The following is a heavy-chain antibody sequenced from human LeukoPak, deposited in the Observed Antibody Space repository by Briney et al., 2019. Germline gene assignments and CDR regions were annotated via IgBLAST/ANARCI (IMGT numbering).Heavy chain of an antibody. J-gene: IGHJ4*02. Sequence: ASVTVSCKASGYTFTGYYMHWVRQAPGQGLEWMGWINPNSGGTNYAQKFQGWVTMTRDTSISTAYMELSRLRSDDTAVYYCARRGYSGYDLDYWGQGTLVTVSS. CDR2: INPNSGGT. CDR1: GYTFTGYY. CDR3: ARRGYSGYDLDY. D-gene: IGHD5-12*01. V-gene: IGHV1-2*04.